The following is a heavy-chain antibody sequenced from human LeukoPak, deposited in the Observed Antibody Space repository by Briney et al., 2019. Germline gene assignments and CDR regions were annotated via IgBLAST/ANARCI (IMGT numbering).Heavy chain of an antibody. Sequence: PGGSLRLSCAASGFTFSSYWMTWVRQAPGKGLEWVANIKRDGSEKHYVDSVKGRFTISRDNAKNSLYLQMSNLRAEDTAVYFCARGGGLDVWGQGATVTVSS. CDR2: IKRDGSEK. CDR3: ARGGGLDV. V-gene: IGHV3-7*03. CDR1: GFTFSSYW. J-gene: IGHJ6*02. D-gene: IGHD3-16*01.